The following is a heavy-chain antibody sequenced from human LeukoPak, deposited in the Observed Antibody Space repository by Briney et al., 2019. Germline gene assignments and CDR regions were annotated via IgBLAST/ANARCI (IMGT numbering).Heavy chain of an antibody. V-gene: IGHV3-21*01. CDR2: ISSSSSDI. J-gene: IGHJ3*02. Sequence: ETLSLTCGVSGGAITNYYWNWVRQAPGKGLEWVSCISSSSSDIYYADSVKGRFTISRDNAKNSLYLQMNSLRAEDTAVYYCARDRTAAWTDDAFDIWGQGTMVTVSS. CDR1: GGAITNYY. D-gene: IGHD6-13*01. CDR3: ARDRTAAWTDDAFDI.